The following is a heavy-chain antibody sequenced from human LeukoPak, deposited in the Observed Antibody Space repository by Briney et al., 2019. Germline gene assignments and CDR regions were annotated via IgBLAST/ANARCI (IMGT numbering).Heavy chain of an antibody. J-gene: IGHJ1*01. CDR2: INPNSGDT. V-gene: IGHV1-8*01. CDR1: GYTFTSYN. CDR3: ARAYTASWYPGSAEYFQH. D-gene: IGHD6-13*01. Sequence: GASGKVCCKAAGYTFTSYNINWVRQESGQGLQLMASINPNSGDTGYAQKFQGRVTMTRNTSIRTAYMELSSLRNEDTAVYYCARAYTASWYPGSAEYFQHWGQGTLLTVSS.